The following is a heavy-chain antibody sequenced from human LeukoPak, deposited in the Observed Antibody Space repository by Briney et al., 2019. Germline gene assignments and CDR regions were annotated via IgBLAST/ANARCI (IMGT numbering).Heavy chain of an antibody. CDR3: AEEHEYHDYFDH. Sequence: GGSLRLSCAASGFTFNTYTMNWVRQAPGKGLEWVSVIDGSGGTTYYAGSVKGRFTISRDNSKNTLYLQMNSLRAEDTAVYYCAEEHEYHDYFDHWGQGTLAIVSS. CDR2: IDGSGGTT. D-gene: IGHD2-2*01. CDR1: GFTFNTYT. V-gene: IGHV3-23*01. J-gene: IGHJ4*02.